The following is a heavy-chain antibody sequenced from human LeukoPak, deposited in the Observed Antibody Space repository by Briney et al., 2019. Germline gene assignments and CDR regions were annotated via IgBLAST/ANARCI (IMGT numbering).Heavy chain of an antibody. CDR2: VYSGGDT. D-gene: IGHD2-21*01. CDR3: ARVEIPWSFDY. J-gene: IGHJ4*02. CDR1: GFTVSSNY. Sequence: GGSLRLSCAASGFTVSSNYMTWIRQAPGERLEWVSIVYSGGDTYYADSVKGRFTMSRDNSKNMLYLQMNSLRAEDTAVYYCARVEIPWSFDYWGQGTLVAVSS. V-gene: IGHV3-53*01.